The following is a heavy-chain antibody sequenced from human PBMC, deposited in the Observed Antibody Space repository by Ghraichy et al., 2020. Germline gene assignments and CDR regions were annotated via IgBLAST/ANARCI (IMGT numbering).Heavy chain of an antibody. V-gene: IGHV4-59*01. CDR1: GGSISSYY. CDR3: AREPRRPRANSGYSNGERWYFDL. D-gene: IGHD3-22*01. CDR2: IYYSGST. J-gene: IGHJ2*01. Sequence: SETLSLTCTVSGGSISSYYWSWIRQPPGKGLEWIGYIYYSGSTNYNPSLKSRVTISVDTSKNQFSLKLSSVTAADTAVYYCAREPRRPRANSGYSNGERWYFDLWGRGTLVTVSS.